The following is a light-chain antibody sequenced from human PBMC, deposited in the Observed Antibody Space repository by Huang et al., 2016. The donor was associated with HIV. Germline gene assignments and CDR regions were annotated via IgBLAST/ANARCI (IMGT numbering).Light chain of an antibody. V-gene: IGKV3-15*01. CDR3: QQYNNWPRT. CDR1: QSVSNN. CDR2: GAS. Sequence: EIVMTQSPPTLSVSPGERATLPCRASQSVSNNLAWFQQKPGRAPRLLIYGASTRATGIPAKFSGSGSGTEFTLSITGLQSEDFAVYYCQQYNNWPRTFGQGTKVEIK. J-gene: IGKJ1*01.